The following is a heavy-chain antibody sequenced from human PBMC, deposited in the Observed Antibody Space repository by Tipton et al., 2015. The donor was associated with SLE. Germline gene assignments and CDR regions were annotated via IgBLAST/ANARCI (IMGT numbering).Heavy chain of an antibody. CDR3: ARAIGRSSGWYFDY. D-gene: IGHD6-19*01. J-gene: IGHJ4*02. CDR2: IYTSGST. V-gene: IGHV4-4*09. Sequence: TLSLTCTVSGGSISSYYWSWIRQPPGKGLEWIGYIYTSGSTNYNPSLKSRVTISVDTSKNQFSLKLSSVTAADTAVYYCARAIGRSSGWYFDYWGQGTLVTVSA. CDR1: GGSISSYY.